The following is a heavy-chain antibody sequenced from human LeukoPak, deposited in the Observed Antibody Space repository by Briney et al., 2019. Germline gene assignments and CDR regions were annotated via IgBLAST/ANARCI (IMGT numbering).Heavy chain of an antibody. J-gene: IGHJ4*02. Sequence: SETLSLTCTVSGGSISSSSYYWGWIRQPPGKGLEWIGSIYYSGSTYYNPSLKSRVTISVDTSKNQFSLKLSSVTAADTAVYYCARQWADFWSGYYLVFDYWGQGTLVAVSS. CDR1: GGSISSSSYY. CDR3: ARQWADFWSGYYLVFDY. CDR2: IYYSGST. D-gene: IGHD3-3*01. V-gene: IGHV4-39*01.